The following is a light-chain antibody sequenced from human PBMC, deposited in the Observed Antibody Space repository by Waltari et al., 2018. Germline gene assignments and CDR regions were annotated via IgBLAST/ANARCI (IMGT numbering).Light chain of an antibody. CDR3: QPYYYIPYT. J-gene: IGKJ2*01. Sequence: DIVMTQSPDSLAVSLGERATINCKSSQSVLFSSNSKNYLAWYRQKPGQPPNLLIYWASTRESGVPDRFSGSGSGTDYALTISSLQAEDVAVYYCQPYYYIPYTFGQGTKLEIK. CDR2: WAS. CDR1: QSVLFSSNSKNY. V-gene: IGKV4-1*01.